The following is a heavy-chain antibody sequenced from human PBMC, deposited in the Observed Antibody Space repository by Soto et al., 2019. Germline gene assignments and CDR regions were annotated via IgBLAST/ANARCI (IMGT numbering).Heavy chain of an antibody. CDR2: IYYSGST. V-gene: IGHV4-31*03. Sequence: QVQLQESGPGLVKPSQTLSLTCTVSGGSISTGGYYWTWIRQHPGKGLEWIGYIYYSGSTYYNPSLKSRVTISVDTSKKQFSIKLSSVTAADTAVYYCARGLSVTLFDNWGQGTLVTVSS. CDR3: ARGLSVTLFDN. CDR1: GGSISTGGYY. D-gene: IGHD4-17*01. J-gene: IGHJ4*02.